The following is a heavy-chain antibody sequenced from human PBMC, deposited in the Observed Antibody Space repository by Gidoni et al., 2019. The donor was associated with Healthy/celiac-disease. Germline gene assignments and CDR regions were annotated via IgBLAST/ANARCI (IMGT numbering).Heavy chain of an antibody. CDR2: ISWNSGSI. V-gene: IGHV3-9*01. Sequence: EVQLVESGGGLVQPGRSLRLSCAASGFTFDDYAMHWVRQAPGKGLEWVSGISWNSGSIGYADSVKGRFTISRDNAKNSLYLQMNSLRAEDTALYYCAKGDSSSWLRGSDYWGQGTLVTVSS. J-gene: IGHJ4*02. CDR1: GFTFDDYA. D-gene: IGHD6-13*01. CDR3: AKGDSSSWLRGSDY.